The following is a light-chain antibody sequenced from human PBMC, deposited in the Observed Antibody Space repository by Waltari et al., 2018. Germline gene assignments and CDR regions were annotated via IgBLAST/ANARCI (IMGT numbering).Light chain of an antibody. CDR1: QSILYSSNNKNY. Sequence: DIVMTQSPDSLAVSLGERASINCKSSQSILYSSNNKNYLVWYQQKPGQPPKLLIYWASTRESGFPDRFSGSGSGTDFTLTISSLQAEDVAVYYCQQYYSTPHTFGQGTKLEIK. CDR3: QQYYSTPHT. J-gene: IGKJ2*01. V-gene: IGKV4-1*01. CDR2: WAS.